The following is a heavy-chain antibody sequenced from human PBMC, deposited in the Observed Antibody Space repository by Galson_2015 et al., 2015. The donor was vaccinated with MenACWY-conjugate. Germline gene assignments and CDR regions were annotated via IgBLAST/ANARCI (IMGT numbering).Heavy chain of an antibody. Sequence: SVKVSCKASGYAFTTYTIHWVRQAPGQRLEWMGWINAGNGDTKYSQNFQGRVTITRDASATTAYMELSSLRSEDTAVYYCARDGAPYGAGTYHFDYWGQGTLVTVSS. CDR3: ARDGAPYGAGTYHFDY. CDR1: GYAFTTYT. J-gene: IGHJ4*02. D-gene: IGHD3-10*01. V-gene: IGHV1-3*01. CDR2: INAGNGDT.